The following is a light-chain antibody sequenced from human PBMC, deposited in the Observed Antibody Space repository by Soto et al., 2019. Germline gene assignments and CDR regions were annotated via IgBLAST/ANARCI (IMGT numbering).Light chain of an antibody. V-gene: IGLV2-11*01. Sequence: QSTLTQPRSVSGAPGQSVTISCTGTSSDVGGYNYVSWYQQHPGKAPKLMIYDVTKRPSGVPDRFSGSKSGNTASLTISGLQPEDEADYYCCSYAGRHLVFGTGTKLTVL. CDR2: DVT. CDR1: SSDVGGYNY. CDR3: CSYAGRHLV. J-gene: IGLJ1*01.